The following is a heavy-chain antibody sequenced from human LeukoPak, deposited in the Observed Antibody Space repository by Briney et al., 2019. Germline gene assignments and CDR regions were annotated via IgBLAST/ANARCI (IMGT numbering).Heavy chain of an antibody. CDR3: AREPYRRYYYYYMDV. D-gene: IGHD4-11*01. Sequence: SETLSLTCAVYGGSFSGYYWSWIRQPPGKGLEWIGEINHSRSTNYNPSLKSRVTISVDTSKNQFSLKLSSVTAADTAVYYCAREPYRRYYYYYMDVWGKGTTVTVSS. CDR1: GGSFSGYY. V-gene: IGHV4-34*01. CDR2: INHSRST. J-gene: IGHJ6*03.